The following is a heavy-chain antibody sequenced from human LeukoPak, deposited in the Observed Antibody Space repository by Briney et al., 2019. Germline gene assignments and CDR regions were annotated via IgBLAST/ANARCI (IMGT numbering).Heavy chain of an antibody. D-gene: IGHD2-2*01. CDR3: ARDHCSSTSCYLDFFSDWFDP. CDR1: GYTFTSYG. J-gene: IGHJ5*02. Sequence: ASVKVSCKASGYTFTSYGISWVRQAPGQGLEWMGWISAYNGNTNYAQKLQGRVTMTTDTSTSTAYMELKSLRSDDTAVYYCARDHCSSTSCYLDFFSDWFDPWGQGTLVTVSS. V-gene: IGHV1-18*01. CDR2: ISAYNGNT.